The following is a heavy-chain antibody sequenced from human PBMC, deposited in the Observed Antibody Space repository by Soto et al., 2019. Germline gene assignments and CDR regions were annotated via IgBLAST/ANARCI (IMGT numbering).Heavy chain of an antibody. V-gene: IGHV3-30*18. CDR1: GFTFSSYG. Sequence: PGGSLRLSCVASGFTFSSYGMNWVRQAPGKGLEWVTFISYDGSYKNYVDSVKGRFTISRDNSKKMLSLHMNSLRADDTALYYCAKSSGAIGDRGGMDVRGQGTTVTVSS. CDR3: AKSSGAIGDRGGMDV. D-gene: IGHD3-10*01. CDR2: ISYDGSYK. J-gene: IGHJ6*02.